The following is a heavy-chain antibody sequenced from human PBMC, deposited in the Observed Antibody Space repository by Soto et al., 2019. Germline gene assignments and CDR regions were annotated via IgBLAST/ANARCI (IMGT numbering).Heavy chain of an antibody. V-gene: IGHV1-3*01. CDR3: ARSNRSPTICANDAFDI. D-gene: IGHD2-2*01. J-gene: IGHJ3*02. CDR2: INAGNGNT. Sequence: ASVKVSCKASGYTFTTYAMHWVRQAPGQRLEWMGWINAGNGNTKYSQKFQGRVTITRDTSASTAYMELSSLRSEDTAVYYCARSNRSPTICANDAFDIWGQGTLVTVSS. CDR1: GYTFTTYA.